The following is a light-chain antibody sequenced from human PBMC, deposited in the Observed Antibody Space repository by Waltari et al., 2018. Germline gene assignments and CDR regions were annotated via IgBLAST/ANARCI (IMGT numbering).Light chain of an antibody. J-gene: IGKJ1*01. CDR1: QSVLYNSNDKNY. V-gene: IGKV4-1*01. CDR2: WAS. CDR3: QQYYRSRT. Sequence: DIVMTQSPDSLAVSLGERDTINCKSSQSVLYNSNDKNYLAWYQQKPGQPPKLLIYWASTRESGVPDRFSGSGSGTDFTLTISSQQAEDVAVYYCQQYYRSRTFGQGTKVEIK.